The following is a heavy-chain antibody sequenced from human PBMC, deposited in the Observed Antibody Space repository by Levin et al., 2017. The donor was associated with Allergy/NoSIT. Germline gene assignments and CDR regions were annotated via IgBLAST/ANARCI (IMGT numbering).Heavy chain of an antibody. D-gene: IGHD3-9*01. CDR2: IRSKAYGGTT. J-gene: IGHJ4*02. CDR1: GFTFGDYA. Sequence: GGSLRLSCTASGFTFGDYAMSWFRQAPGKGLEWVGFIRSKAYGGTTEYAASVKGRFTISRDDSKSIAYLQMNSLKTEDTAVYYCTRDHILRGSSDHYFDYWGQGTLVTVSS. V-gene: IGHV3-49*03. CDR3: TRDHILRGSSDHYFDY.